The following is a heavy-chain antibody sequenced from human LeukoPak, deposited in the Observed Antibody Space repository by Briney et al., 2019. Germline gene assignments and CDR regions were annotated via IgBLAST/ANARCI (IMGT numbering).Heavy chain of an antibody. CDR1: GGSITNYY. CDR2: IYYTGST. CDR3: AREVVVAATWFDP. V-gene: IGHV4-59*01. D-gene: IGHD2-15*01. Sequence: SETLSLTCTVFGGSITNYYWSWIRQPPGKGLEWIGYIYYTGSTNYNPSLKSRVTISIDTSNNQFSLKLSSVTAADTAVYYCAREVVVAATWFDPWGQGTLVTVSS. J-gene: IGHJ5*02.